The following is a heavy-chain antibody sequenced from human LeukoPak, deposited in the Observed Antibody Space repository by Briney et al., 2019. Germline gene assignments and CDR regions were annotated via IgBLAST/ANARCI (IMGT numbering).Heavy chain of an antibody. CDR1: GFTFSNSA. CDR3: AKGGRLLQTSFNY. CDR2: ISYDGSNG. D-gene: IGHD5-24*01. J-gene: IGHJ4*02. Sequence: GGPLRLSCAASGFTFSNSAMHWVRQAPGKGLEWVAVISYDGSNGYYADSVKGRFTISRDNSKNTLYLHMNSLRAEDTAMYYCAKGGRLLQTSFNYWGQGTLITVSS. V-gene: IGHV3-30-3*01.